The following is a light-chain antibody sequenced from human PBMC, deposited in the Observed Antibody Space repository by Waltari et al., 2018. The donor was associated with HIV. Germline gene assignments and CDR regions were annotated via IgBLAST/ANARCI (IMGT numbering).Light chain of an antibody. CDR2: KNI. Sequence: QSVLTQPPSASGAPGQRVTISCSGSSSNIGNDTVYCYQQLPGTTPKLLIYKNIQRPSGVPDRFAGSKSGTSAYLAISWLRSEDEADYYCVGWDASLSAYVFGAGTKVTVL. V-gene: IGLV1-47*01. J-gene: IGLJ1*01. CDR3: VGWDASLSAYV. CDR1: SSNIGNDT.